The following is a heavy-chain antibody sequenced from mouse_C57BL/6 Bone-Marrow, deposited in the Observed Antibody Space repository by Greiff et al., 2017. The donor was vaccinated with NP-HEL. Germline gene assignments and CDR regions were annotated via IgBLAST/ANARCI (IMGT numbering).Heavy chain of an antibody. Sequence: VQLKESGGGLVQPGESLKLSCESNEYEFPSHDMSWVRKTPEKRLELVAAINSDGGSTYYPDTMERRFIISRDNTKKTLYLQMSSLRSEDTALYYCARHPFLPCPYYYAMVYWGQGTSVTVSS. CDR2: INSDGGST. D-gene: IGHD2-10*01. V-gene: IGHV5-2*01. CDR3: ARHPFLPCPYYYAMVY. J-gene: IGHJ4*01. CDR1: EYEFPSHD.